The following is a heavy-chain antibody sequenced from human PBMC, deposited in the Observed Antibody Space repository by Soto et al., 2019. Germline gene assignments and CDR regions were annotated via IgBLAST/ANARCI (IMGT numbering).Heavy chain of an antibody. CDR2: IIPILGIA. CDR3: AREGLLWFGESRGWFDP. CDR1: GGTFSSYT. D-gene: IGHD3-10*01. Sequence: QVQLVQSGAEVKKPGSSVKVSCKASGGTFSSYTISWVRQAPGQGLEWMGRIIPILGIANYAQKFQGRVTITADKSTSAASMELCSLISEDTAVYYCAREGLLWFGESRGWFDPWGQGTLVTVSS. V-gene: IGHV1-69*08. J-gene: IGHJ5*02.